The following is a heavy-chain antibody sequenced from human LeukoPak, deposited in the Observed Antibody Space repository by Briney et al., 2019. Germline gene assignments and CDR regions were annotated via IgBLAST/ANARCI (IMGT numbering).Heavy chain of an antibody. CDR2: INLSDGNT. V-gene: IGHV1-46*01. CDR3: ARDDCSGGMCYYGMDA. Sequence: ASVKVSCKASGYTFCSYYMVWVRQAPEQGLEWMGIINLSDGNTVHAQKFQGRLIMSRDASTSTAYMELSSLTSEDTAVYFCARDDCSGGMCYYGMDAWGQGTTVIVSS. D-gene: IGHD2-15*01. J-gene: IGHJ6*02. CDR1: GYTFCSYY.